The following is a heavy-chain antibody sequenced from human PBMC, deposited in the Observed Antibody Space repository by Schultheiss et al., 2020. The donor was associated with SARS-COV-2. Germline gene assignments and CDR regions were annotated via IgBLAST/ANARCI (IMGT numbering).Heavy chain of an antibody. CDR1: GYIFTTYW. CDR2: IYPGDSDT. J-gene: IGHJ6*02. D-gene: IGHD3-10*01. CDR3: ARERENYYGSGRGGMDV. Sequence: GESLKISCKGSGYIFTTYWIGWVRQMPGKGLEWMGIIYPGDSDTRYSPSFQGQVTISADKSVSTAYLQWSSLKASDTAMYYCARERENYYGSGRGGMDVWGQGTTVTVSS. V-gene: IGHV5-51*01.